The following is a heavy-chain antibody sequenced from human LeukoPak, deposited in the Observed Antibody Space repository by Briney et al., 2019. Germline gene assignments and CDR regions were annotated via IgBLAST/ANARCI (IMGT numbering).Heavy chain of an antibody. V-gene: IGHV3-49*04. J-gene: IGHJ4*02. CDR3: SRNGLVDFDY. CDR1: GFAFDDFA. Sequence: GGPLRLSCTTSGFAFDDFAMSWVRQPAGKGREWVGFIRRRAYGGAAEHAASVKGRFIISRDDSKGIAYFQMNSLKTEDTAVYYCSRNGLVDFDYWGQGSRVIVSP. CDR2: IRRRAYGGAA.